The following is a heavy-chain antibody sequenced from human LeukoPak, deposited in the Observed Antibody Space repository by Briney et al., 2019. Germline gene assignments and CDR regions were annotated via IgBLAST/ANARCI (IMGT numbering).Heavy chain of an antibody. Sequence: SVKVSCKASGGTFSSDAISWVRQAPGQGLEWMGGIIPIFGTANYAQKFQGRVTITADESTSTAYMELSSLRSEDTAVYYCARDKGNYDDSSGYYGAFDIWGQGTMVTVSS. CDR2: IIPIFGTA. CDR3: ARDKGNYDDSSGYYGAFDI. D-gene: IGHD3-22*01. CDR1: GGTFSSDA. V-gene: IGHV1-69*13. J-gene: IGHJ3*02.